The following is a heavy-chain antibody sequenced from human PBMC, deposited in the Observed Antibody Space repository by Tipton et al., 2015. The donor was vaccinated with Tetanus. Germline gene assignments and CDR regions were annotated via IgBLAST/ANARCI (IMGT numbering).Heavy chain of an antibody. Sequence: GSLRLSCAASGFSFSQYDMNWVRQAPGKGPEWVANIKQDGSEKYYVDSVKGRFTVSRDNARDSLYLHMDSLRADDTAVYYCAGSFVGATVPYFGILGYWGHGTLVTVSS. CDR3: AGSFVGATVPYFGILGY. V-gene: IGHV3-7*01. J-gene: IGHJ4*01. D-gene: IGHD1-26*01. CDR2: IKQDGSEK. CDR1: GFSFSQYD.